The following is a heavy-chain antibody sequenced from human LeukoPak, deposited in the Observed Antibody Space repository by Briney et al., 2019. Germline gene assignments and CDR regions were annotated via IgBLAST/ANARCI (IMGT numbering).Heavy chain of an antibody. D-gene: IGHD2-15*01. V-gene: IGHV3-66*01. J-gene: IGHJ4*02. CDR1: GFTVSSNY. CDR2: IYSGGST. Sequence: GGSLRLSCAASGFTVSSNYMSWVRQAPGKGLEWVSVIYSGGSTYYADSVKGRFTISRDNSKNTLYLQMNSLRAEDTAVYYCARAGSDCSGGTCYLDYWGQGTLVTVSS. CDR3: ARAGSDCSGGTCYLDY.